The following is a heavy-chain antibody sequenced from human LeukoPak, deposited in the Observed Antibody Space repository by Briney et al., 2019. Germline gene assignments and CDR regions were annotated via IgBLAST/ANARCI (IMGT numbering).Heavy chain of an antibody. Sequence: ASVKVSCKASGYTFTSYGISWVRQAPGQGLEWMGWISAYNGNTNCAQKLQGRVTMTTDTSTSTAYMELRSLRSDDTAVYYCAHCSGGSCYSGRFDYWGQGTLVTVSS. CDR1: GYTFTSYG. D-gene: IGHD2-15*01. CDR3: AHCSGGSCYSGRFDY. V-gene: IGHV1-18*01. J-gene: IGHJ4*02. CDR2: ISAYNGNT.